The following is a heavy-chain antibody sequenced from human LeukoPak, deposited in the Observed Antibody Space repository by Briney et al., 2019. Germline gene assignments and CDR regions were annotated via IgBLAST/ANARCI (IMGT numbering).Heavy chain of an antibody. V-gene: IGHV3-30-3*01. CDR1: GFTFSSYA. D-gene: IGHD5-12*01. CDR2: ISYDGSNK. CDR3: ARVRGYDSYYFDY. J-gene: IGHJ4*02. Sequence: GGSLRLSCAASGFTFSSYAMHWVRQAPGKGLEWVAVISYDGSNKYYADSVKGRFTISRDNSKNTLYLQMNSLRAEDTAVYYCARVRGYDSYYFDYWGQGTLVTVSS.